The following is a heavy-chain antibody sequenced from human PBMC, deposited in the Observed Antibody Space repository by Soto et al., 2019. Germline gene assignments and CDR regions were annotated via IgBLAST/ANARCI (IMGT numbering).Heavy chain of an antibody. CDR3: ARVGRMVRGVISGGLDI. J-gene: IGHJ3*02. D-gene: IGHD3-10*01. Sequence: GGSLRLSCAASGFTCSSYSMNWVRQAPGKGLEWVSYISSSSSTIYYADSVKGRFTISRDNAKNSLYLQMNSLRDEDTAVYYCARVGRMVRGVISGGLDIWRPGSTFTVSS. CDR1: GFTCSSYS. V-gene: IGHV3-48*02. CDR2: ISSSSSTI.